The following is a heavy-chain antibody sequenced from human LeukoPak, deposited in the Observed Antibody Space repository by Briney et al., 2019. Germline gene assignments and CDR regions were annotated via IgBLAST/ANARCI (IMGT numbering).Heavy chain of an antibody. CDR3: AKDKDSSGYYYVYFDY. CDR2: ISWNSGSI. V-gene: IGHV3-9*01. Sequence: PGGSLRLSCAASGFTFDDYAMHWVRQAPGKGLEWVSGISWNSGSIGYADSVKGRFTISRDNAKNSLYLQMSSLRAEDTALYYCAKDKDSSGYYYVYFDYWGQGTLVTVSS. J-gene: IGHJ4*02. CDR1: GFTFDDYA. D-gene: IGHD3-22*01.